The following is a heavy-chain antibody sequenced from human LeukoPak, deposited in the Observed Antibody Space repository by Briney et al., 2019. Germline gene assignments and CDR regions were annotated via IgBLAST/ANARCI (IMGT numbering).Heavy chain of an antibody. CDR1: GFTLSSNY. V-gene: IGHV3-66*01. J-gene: IGHJ3*02. D-gene: IGHD3-22*01. CDR3: TWRYNCDSSGYYYVRYAFDI. Sequence: GGSQPLSCAASGFTLSSNYMSGVRQAPGQGLDGVSFIYSGRSTYYADSVTDRFTISSDNSNNTLYLQMTSLRADDTAGYYFTWRYNCDSSGYYYVRYAFDILRQGAMVSVCS. CDR2: IYSGRST.